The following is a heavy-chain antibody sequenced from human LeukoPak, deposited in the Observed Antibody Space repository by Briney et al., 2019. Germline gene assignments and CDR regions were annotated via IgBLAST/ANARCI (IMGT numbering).Heavy chain of an antibody. J-gene: IGHJ3*02. CDR2: IYHSGGT. CDR3: SRCDSKEGFHDACDI. Sequence: SETLSLTCGDTNYRLFVGEYWDRTRQPPGKGLEWIGSIYHSGGTYYNPSLKSRVTISVDTSKNQFSLKLRSVTAADTSSYYPSRCDSKEGFHDACDIWGQGTRVTVSS. CDR1: NYRLFVGEY. V-gene: IGHV4-38-2*01. D-gene: IGHD2-21*01.